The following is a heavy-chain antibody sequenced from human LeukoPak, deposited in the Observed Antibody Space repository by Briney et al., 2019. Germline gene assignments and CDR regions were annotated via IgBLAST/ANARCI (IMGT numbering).Heavy chain of an antibody. CDR2: ISYDGSNK. J-gene: IGHJ3*02. CDR3: AKDRGRDGYNYGAFDI. Sequence: PGGSLRLSCAASGFTFSSYGMHWVRQAPGKGLEWVAVISYDGSNKYYAGSVKGRFTISRDNSKNTLYLQMNSLRAEDTAVYYCAKDRGRDGYNYGAFDIWGQGTMVTVSS. V-gene: IGHV3-30*18. D-gene: IGHD5-24*01. CDR1: GFTFSSYG.